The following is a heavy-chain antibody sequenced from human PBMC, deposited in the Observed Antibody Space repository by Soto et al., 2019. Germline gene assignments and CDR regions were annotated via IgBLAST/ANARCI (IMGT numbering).Heavy chain of an antibody. J-gene: IGHJ5*02. V-gene: IGHV5-51*01. CDR3: ARQQISGYCSGGSCNWFDP. CDR1: GYSFTSYW. D-gene: IGHD2-15*01. CDR2: IYPGDSDT. Sequence: GESLKISCKGSGYSFTSYWIGWVRQMPGKGLEWMGIIYPGDSDTRYSPSFQGQVTISADKSISTAYLQWSSLKASDTAMYYCARQQISGYCSGGSCNWFDPWGQGTLVTVS.